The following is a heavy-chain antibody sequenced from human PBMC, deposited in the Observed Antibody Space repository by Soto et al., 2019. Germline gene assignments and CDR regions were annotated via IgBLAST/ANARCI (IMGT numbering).Heavy chain of an antibody. CDR1: RYSFTTYA. Sequence: SCKASRYSFTTYALHWVRQAPGQRPEWMGWINAGNCDTKYSEKFQGRITITRDTSANTAYMELSSLRSEDTSVYYCARDPGTVDALRAYNFDYWGQGTLVTVSS. J-gene: IGHJ4*02. CDR3: ARDPGTVDALRAYNFDY. D-gene: IGHD4-17*01. CDR2: INAGNCDT. V-gene: IGHV1-3*01.